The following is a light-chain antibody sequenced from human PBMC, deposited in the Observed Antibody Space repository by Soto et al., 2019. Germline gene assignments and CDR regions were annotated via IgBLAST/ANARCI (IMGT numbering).Light chain of an antibody. CDR2: GAS. CDR1: QSVSSSY. Sequence: EIVLTQSPGTLSLSPGERATLSCRASQSVSSSYLAWYQQKPGQAPRLLIYGASSRATGIPDRFSGSGSGTDFTLTSSRLEPVDFAVYYCQQYDSSPRTFGQGTKVDIK. CDR3: QQYDSSPRT. J-gene: IGKJ1*01. V-gene: IGKV3-20*01.